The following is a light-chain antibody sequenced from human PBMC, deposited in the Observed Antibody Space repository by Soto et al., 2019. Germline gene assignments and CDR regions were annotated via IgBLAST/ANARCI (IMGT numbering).Light chain of an antibody. J-gene: IGKJ1*01. V-gene: IGKV1-5*03. Sequence: DIQMTQSPSTLSASVGDRVTITCRASQRISSWLAWYQQKPGKAPKLLIYKASSLESGVPSRFSGSGSGTEFSLTISSLQPEDLATYHCQQYNSFPTFGQGTKVEIK. CDR1: QRISSW. CDR2: KAS. CDR3: QQYNSFPT.